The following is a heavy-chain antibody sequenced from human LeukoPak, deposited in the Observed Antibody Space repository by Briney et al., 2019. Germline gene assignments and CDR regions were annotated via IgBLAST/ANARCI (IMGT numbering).Heavy chain of an antibody. CDR3: ARTGRARAGDY. J-gene: IGHJ4*02. CDR2: ISYDGSNK. D-gene: IGHD1-14*01. CDR1: GFTFSSYG. V-gene: IGHV3-30*03. Sequence: GGSLRLSCAASGFTFSSYGMHWVRQPPGKGLEWVAVISYDGSNKYYADSVKGRFTISRDNSKNTLYLQMNSLRAEDTAVYYCARTGRARAGDYWGQGTLVTVSS.